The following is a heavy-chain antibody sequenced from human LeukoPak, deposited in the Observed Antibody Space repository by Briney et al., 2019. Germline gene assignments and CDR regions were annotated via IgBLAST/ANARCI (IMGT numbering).Heavy chain of an antibody. D-gene: IGHD6-13*01. CDR3: TRPSRENSSSWYSI. J-gene: IGHJ4*02. CDR2: IRSKANSYAT. V-gene: IGHV3-73*01. CDR1: AFTFSGSA. Sequence: GGSLRLSCAASAFTFSGSAMHWVRQASGKGLEWVGRIRSKANSYATAYAASVKGRFTISRDDSKNTAYLQMNSLKTEDTAVYYCTRPSRENSSSWYSIWGQGTLVTVSS.